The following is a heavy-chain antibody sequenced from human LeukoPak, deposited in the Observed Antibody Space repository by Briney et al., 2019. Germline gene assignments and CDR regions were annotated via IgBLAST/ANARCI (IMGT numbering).Heavy chain of an antibody. CDR2: INPSGGST. J-gene: IGHJ5*02. CDR3: ARGTPRYCSGGSCYWFDP. CDR1: GYTFTSYY. V-gene: IGHV1-46*01. Sequence: GASVKVSCKASGYTFTSYYMHWVRQAPGQGLEWMGIINPSGGSTSYAQKFQGRVTMTRDTSTSTVYMELSSLRSEDTAVYYCARGTPRYCSGGSCYWFDPWAREPWSPSPQ. D-gene: IGHD2-15*01.